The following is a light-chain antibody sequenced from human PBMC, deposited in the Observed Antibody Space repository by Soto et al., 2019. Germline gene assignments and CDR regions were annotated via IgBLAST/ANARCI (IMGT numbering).Light chain of an antibody. V-gene: IGLV2-14*01. J-gene: IGLJ3*02. Sequence: QSALTQPASVSGSPGQSITISCTGTDSDVGGYNYVSWFQQHPGKAPKLIVYEVNYRPSGVSTRFSASKSGNTASLTISGLPPDDEGDYYCCSYAPNNTWVFGGGTKLTVL. CDR2: EVN. CDR3: CSYAPNNTWV. CDR1: DSDVGGYNY.